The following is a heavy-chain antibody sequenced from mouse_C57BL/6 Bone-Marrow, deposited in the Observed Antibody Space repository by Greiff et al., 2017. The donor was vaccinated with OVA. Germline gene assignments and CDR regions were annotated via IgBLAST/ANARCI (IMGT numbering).Heavy chain of an antibody. D-gene: IGHD4-1*01. Sequence: QVQLQQSGAELVRPGTSVKLSCKASGYTFTSYWMHWVKQRPGQGLEWIGVIDPSDSYTNYNQKFKGKATLTVDPSSSTAYMQLSSLTSEDSAGDYCARDWEGFAYWGQGTLVTVSA. CDR3: ARDWEGFAY. CDR2: IDPSDSYT. J-gene: IGHJ3*01. CDR1: GYTFTSYW. V-gene: IGHV1-59*01.